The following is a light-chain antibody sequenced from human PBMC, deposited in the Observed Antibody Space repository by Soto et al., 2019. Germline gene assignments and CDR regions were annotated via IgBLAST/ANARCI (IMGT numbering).Light chain of an antibody. CDR3: KQRSNWPPIT. J-gene: IGKJ5*01. CDR1: QSVSSY. CDR2: DAS. Sequence: EVILTQSPETLSLSPGEGATLSCRASQSVSSYLAWYQQKPGQAPRLLIYDASNRATGIPARFSGSGSGTDFTLTISSLEPEDFAVYYCKQRSNWPPITFGQGTRLEIK. V-gene: IGKV3-11*01.